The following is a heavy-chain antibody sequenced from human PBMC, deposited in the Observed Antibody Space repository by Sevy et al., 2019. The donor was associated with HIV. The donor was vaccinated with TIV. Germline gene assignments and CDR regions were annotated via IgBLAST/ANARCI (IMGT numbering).Heavy chain of an antibody. J-gene: IGHJ4*02. D-gene: IGHD1-26*01. CDR2: IYYSGST. V-gene: IGHV4-30-4*01. CDR3: ARYSGSDRDY. CDR1: GGSISSGDYY. Sequence: SETLSLTCTVSGGSISSGDYYWSWIRQPPGKGLEWIGYIYYSGSTYYNPSLKSRVTISVDTSKNQFSLKLGSVTAADTAVYYCARYSGSDRDYWGQGTLVTVSS.